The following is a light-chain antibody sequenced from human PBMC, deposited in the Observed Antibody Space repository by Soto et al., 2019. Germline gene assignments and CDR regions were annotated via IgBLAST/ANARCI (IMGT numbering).Light chain of an antibody. V-gene: IGKV3-20*01. J-gene: IGKJ1*01. CDR1: QSVSSTY. CDR3: QQYVRSPSWT. CDR2: AAS. Sequence: EIVLTQSPGTLSLSPGERATLSCRASQSVSSTYLAWYQQKPGQAPRLLIYAASSRATGIPDRFSGSGSGTDFPLTISRLEPEDFAVYFCQQYVRSPSWTFGQGTKVEIK.